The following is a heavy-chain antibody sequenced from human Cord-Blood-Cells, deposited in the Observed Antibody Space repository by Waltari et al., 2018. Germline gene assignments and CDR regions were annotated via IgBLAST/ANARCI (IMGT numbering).Heavy chain of an antibody. CDR1: GFSLSNARMG. V-gene: IGHV2-26*01. CDR2: IFSNDEK. J-gene: IGHJ6*03. D-gene: IGHD3-9*01. CDR3: ARGTAYYDILTGYTYYYYYMDV. Sequence: QVTLKESGPVLVKPTETLTLTCTVSGFSLSNARMGVSWIRQPPGKALEWLAHIFSNDEKSYSTSLKSRLTISKDTSKSQVVLTMTNMDPVDTATYYCARGTAYYDILTGYTYYYYYMDVWGKGTMVTVSS.